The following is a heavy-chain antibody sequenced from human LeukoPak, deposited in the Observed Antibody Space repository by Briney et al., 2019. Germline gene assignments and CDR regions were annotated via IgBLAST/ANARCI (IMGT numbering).Heavy chain of an antibody. CDR2: ISSSSSTI. Sequence: AGGSLRLSCAASGFTFSSYSMNWVRQAPGKGLEWVSYISSSSSTIYYADSVKGRFTISRDNAENSLYLQMNSLRAEDTAVYYCARTASSGYSPLFDYWGQGTLVTVSS. CDR1: GFTFSSYS. V-gene: IGHV3-48*04. J-gene: IGHJ4*02. D-gene: IGHD3-22*01. CDR3: ARTASSGYSPLFDY.